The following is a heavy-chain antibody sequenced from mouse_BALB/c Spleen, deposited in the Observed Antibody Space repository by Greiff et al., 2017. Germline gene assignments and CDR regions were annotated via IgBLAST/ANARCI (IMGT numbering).Heavy chain of an antibody. D-gene: IGHD4-1*01. V-gene: IGHV2-6-4*01. CDR1: GFSLSRYS. J-gene: IGHJ4*01. CDR3: ARTGSNYYAMDY. Sequence: VKLVESGPGLVAPSQSLSITCTVSGFSLSRYSVHWVRQPPGKGLEWLGMIWGGGSTDYNSTLKSRLSISKDNSKSQVFLKMNSLQTDDTAMYYCARTGSNYYAMDYWGQGTSVTVSS. CDR2: IWGGGST.